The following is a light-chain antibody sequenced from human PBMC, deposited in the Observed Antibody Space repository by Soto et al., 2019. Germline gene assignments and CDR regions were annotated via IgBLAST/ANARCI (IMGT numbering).Light chain of an antibody. J-gene: IGKJ3*01. CDR2: DAS. CDR3: QQRGSWPPFT. CDR1: QSVRNY. V-gene: IGKV3-11*01. Sequence: EIVLTQSPATLSLSPGERATLSCRASQSVRNYLAWYQQKPGQAPRLLIYDASNRATGIPARFSGSGSGTDFTLTISSLEPEDSAAYYCQQRGSWPPFTFGPGTKVHLK.